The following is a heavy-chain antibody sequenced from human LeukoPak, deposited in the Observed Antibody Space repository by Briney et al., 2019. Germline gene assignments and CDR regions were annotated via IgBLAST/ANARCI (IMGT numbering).Heavy chain of an antibody. CDR1: GFTFSSYA. CDR3: ARDPPTRQYTSSFSLDY. D-gene: IGHD6-13*01. V-gene: IGHV3-33*01. CDR2: IWYDGSSK. Sequence: GGSLRLSCAASGFTFSSYAMHWVRQAPGKGLQWVAVIWYDGSSKYYADSVKGRFTISRDNSKNTLYLQMNSLRAEDTAVYYCARDPPTRQYTSSFSLDYWGQGTLVTVSS. J-gene: IGHJ4*02.